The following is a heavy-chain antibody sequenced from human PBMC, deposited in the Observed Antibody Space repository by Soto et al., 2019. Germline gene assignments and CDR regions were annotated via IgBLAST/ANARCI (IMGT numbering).Heavy chain of an antibody. V-gene: IGHV3-23*01. J-gene: IGHJ4*02. D-gene: IGHD2-15*01. CDR3: AKRYCSGGTCHHDY. CDR1: GFTFISYA. CDR2: ISGSGGST. Sequence: GSLRLSCAASGFTFISYAMSWVRQAPGKGLEWVSGISGSGGSTYNADSVKGRFTISRDNSKNTLYLQMNSLRAEDTAVYYCAKRYCSGGTCHHDYWGQGTLVTVSS.